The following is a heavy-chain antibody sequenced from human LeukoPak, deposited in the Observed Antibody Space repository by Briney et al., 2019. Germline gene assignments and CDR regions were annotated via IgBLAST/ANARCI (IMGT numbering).Heavy chain of an antibody. CDR1: GFTFSSYW. Sequence: GGSLRLSCAASGFTFSSYWMSWVRQAPGKGLEWVANIKQDGSEKYYVDSVKGRFTISRDNAKNSLYLQMNSLRAEDTAAYYCARADGDYDPHWFDPWGQGTLVTVSS. V-gene: IGHV3-7*01. CDR3: ARADGDYDPHWFDP. D-gene: IGHD4-17*01. J-gene: IGHJ5*02. CDR2: IKQDGSEK.